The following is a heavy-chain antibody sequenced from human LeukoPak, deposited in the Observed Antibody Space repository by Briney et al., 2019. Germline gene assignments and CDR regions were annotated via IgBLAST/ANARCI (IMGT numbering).Heavy chain of an antibody. CDR3: ARGGQGYDLNWFDP. J-gene: IGHJ5*02. V-gene: IGHV3-30-3*01. CDR2: ISYDGSNK. D-gene: IGHD3-3*01. Sequence: HPGGSLRLSCAASGFTFSSYTIHWVRQAPGKGLEWVTIISYDGSNKYYADSVKGRFTISRDNSKNTPYLQMNSLRAEDTAVYYCARGGQGYDLNWFDPWGQGTLVTVSS. CDR1: GFTFSSYT.